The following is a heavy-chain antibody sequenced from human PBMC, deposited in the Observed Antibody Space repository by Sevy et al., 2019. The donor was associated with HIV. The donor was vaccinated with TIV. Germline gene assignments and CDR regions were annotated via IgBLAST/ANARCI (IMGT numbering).Heavy chain of an antibody. V-gene: IGHV3-33*01. CDR1: GFSFSSYG. CDR3: ARDHEFYDHGDYGPTFFPDY. J-gene: IGHJ4*02. Sequence: GGSLRLSCAASGFSFSSYGMHWVRQAPGKGLEWMALIWFDGSNSYYADSVKGRFTISRDTSKNTVYLQMNSLRAEDTAVYYCARDHEFYDHGDYGPTFFPDYWGQGNLVTVSS. CDR2: IWFDGSNS. D-gene: IGHD4-17*01.